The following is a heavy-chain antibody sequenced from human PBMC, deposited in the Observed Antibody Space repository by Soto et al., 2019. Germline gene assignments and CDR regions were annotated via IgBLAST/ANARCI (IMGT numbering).Heavy chain of an antibody. V-gene: IGHV3-9*01. Sequence: EVQLVESGGGLVQPGRSLRLSCAASGFTFDDYAMHWVRQAPGKGLEWVSGISWNSGSIGYADSVKGRFTISRDNAKNSLYLQMNSLRAEDTALYYCAKAARDRLVGPTPFQHWGQGTLVTVSS. CDR1: GFTFDDYA. D-gene: IGHD1-26*01. CDR2: ISWNSGSI. CDR3: AKAARDRLVGPTPFQH. J-gene: IGHJ1*01.